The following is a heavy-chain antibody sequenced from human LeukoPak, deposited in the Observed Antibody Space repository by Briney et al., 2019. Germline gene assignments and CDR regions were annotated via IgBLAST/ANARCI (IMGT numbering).Heavy chain of an antibody. V-gene: IGHV3-48*03. J-gene: IGHJ6*02. Sequence: GGSLRLSCAASGFTFSSYEMNWVRQAPGKGLEWVSYISSSGSTIYYADSVKGRFTISRDNAKNSLYLQMNSLRAEDTAVYYCARDTNGSYNGAFDYYYGMDVWGQGTTVTVSS. CDR2: ISSSGSTI. CDR1: GFTFSSYE. CDR3: ARDTNGSYNGAFDYYYGMDV. D-gene: IGHD1-26*01.